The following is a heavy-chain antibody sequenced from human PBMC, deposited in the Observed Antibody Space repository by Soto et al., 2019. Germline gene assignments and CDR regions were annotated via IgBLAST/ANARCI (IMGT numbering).Heavy chain of an antibody. Sequence: SETLSLTCTVSGGSISSAAYCWSWIRQSPDKGLEWIGHIYDGGTTYSSPSLKGRVTISADTSETQFSLKLSSVIAADTAVYYCARGPSGDKIDYWGQGIQVT. CDR1: GGSISSAAYC. V-gene: IGHV4-30-4*01. CDR3: ARGPSGDKIDY. CDR2: IYDGGTT. D-gene: IGHD7-27*01. J-gene: IGHJ4*02.